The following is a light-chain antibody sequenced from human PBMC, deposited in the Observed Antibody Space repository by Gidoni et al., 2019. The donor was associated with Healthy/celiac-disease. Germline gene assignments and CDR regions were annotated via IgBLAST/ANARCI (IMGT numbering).Light chain of an antibody. Sequence: PGEPASISCRSSQSLLHSNGYNYLDWYLQKPGQSPQLLIYLGSNRASGVPDRFSGSGSGTDFTLKISRVEAEDVGVYYCMQALQTPWTFXXXTKVEIK. CDR1: QSLLHSNGYNY. J-gene: IGKJ1*01. CDR2: LGS. V-gene: IGKV2-28*01. CDR3: MQALQTPWT.